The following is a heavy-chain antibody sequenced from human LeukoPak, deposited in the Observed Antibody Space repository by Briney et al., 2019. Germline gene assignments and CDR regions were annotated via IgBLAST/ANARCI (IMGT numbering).Heavy chain of an antibody. CDR1: GGSFSGYY. Sequence: PSETLSLTCAVYGGSFSGYYWSWIRQPPGKGLEWIGEINHSGSTNYNPSLKSRVTISVDTSKNQFSLKLSSVTAADTAVYYCASNYYDSSGFGTFDYWGQGTLVTVSS. D-gene: IGHD3-22*01. CDR3: ASNYYDSSGFGTFDY. J-gene: IGHJ4*02. CDR2: INHSGST. V-gene: IGHV4-34*01.